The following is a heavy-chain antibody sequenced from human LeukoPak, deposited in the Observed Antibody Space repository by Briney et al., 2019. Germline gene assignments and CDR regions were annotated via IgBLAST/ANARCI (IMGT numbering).Heavy chain of an antibody. CDR3: ARVNYDSSGLNLGAFDI. J-gene: IGHJ3*02. CDR2: IYHSGST. D-gene: IGHD3-22*01. CDR1: GGSISSGGYS. Sequence: SETLSLTCAVSGGSISSGGYSWSWIRQPPGKGLEWIGYIYHSGSTYYNPSLKSRVTISVDRSKNQFSLKLSSVTAADTAVYYCARVNYDSSGLNLGAFDIWGRGTMVTVSS. V-gene: IGHV4-30-2*01.